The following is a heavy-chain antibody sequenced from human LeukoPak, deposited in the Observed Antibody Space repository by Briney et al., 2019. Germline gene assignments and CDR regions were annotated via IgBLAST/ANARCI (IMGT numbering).Heavy chain of an antibody. CDR1: GRSISSGYW. J-gene: IGHJ4*02. D-gene: IGHD4/OR15-4a*01. CDR2: IHHNGNT. CDR3: ARNADYCLDY. Sequence: PSGTLSLTCVVSGRSISSGYWWTWVRQPPGKGLEWIGEIHHNGNTNYNPSLKSRVTISVDTSKNQFSLKLTSVTAADTAIYYCARNADYCLDYWGQGTLVTVSS. V-gene: IGHV4-4*02.